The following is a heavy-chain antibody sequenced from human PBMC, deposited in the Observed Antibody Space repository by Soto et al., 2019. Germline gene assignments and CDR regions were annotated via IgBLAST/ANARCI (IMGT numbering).Heavy chain of an antibody. Sequence: ASVKVSCKASGYTFTSYAMHWVRQAPGQRLEWMGWINAGNGNTKYSQKFQGRVTITRDTSASTAYMELSSLRSEDTAVYYCARDLALRMVDATLTPSAFDYWGEGTLVTVSS. CDR3: ARDLALRMVDATLTPSAFDY. CDR1: GYTFTSYA. CDR2: INAGNGNT. J-gene: IGHJ4*02. V-gene: IGHV1-3*01. D-gene: IGHD2-8*01.